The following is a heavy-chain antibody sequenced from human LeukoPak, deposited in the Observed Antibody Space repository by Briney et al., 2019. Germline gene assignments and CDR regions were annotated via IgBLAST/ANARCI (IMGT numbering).Heavy chain of an antibody. CDR1: GFTFSDYA. D-gene: IGHD1-26*01. V-gene: IGHV3-33*03. Sequence: GGSLRLSCVVSGFTFSDYAMHWVRQAPGKGLEWVAVIWYDGNVKYYADSVKGRFTISRDNSKNTLYLQMNGLRAEDTAVYHCAKEVVGAFQYWGQGTLVTVSS. J-gene: IGHJ1*01. CDR2: IWYDGNVK. CDR3: AKEVVGAFQY.